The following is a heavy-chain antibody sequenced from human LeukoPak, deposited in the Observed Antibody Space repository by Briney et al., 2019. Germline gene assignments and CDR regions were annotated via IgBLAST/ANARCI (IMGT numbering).Heavy chain of an antibody. J-gene: IGHJ4*02. Sequence: GGSLRLSCAASGFTFSNYSMNWVRQAPGKGLEWVSSTSSSSTYIYYAVSVKGRFTISRDNAKNSLYLQRNSLRAEDTAGYYSARELNTGYSSGWYTDYWGQGTLVTVSS. CDR3: ARELNTGYSSGWYTDY. CDR2: TSSSSTYI. V-gene: IGHV3-21*01. D-gene: IGHD6-19*01. CDR1: GFTFSNYS.